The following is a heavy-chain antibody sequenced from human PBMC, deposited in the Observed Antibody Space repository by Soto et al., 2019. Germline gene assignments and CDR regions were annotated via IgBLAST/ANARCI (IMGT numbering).Heavy chain of an antibody. D-gene: IGHD3-22*01. J-gene: IGHJ4*02. CDR3: AKATYYYDISGYYPFDY. Sequence: PGGSLELSCTASGLTFSSYAMGWVRQAPGKGVEWVSAISGSGGSTYYADSVKGRFTISRDNSKNTLYLQMNSLRAEDTAVYYCAKATYYYDISGYYPFDYWGQGTLVTVSS. CDR2: ISGSGGST. CDR1: GLTFSSYA. V-gene: IGHV3-23*01.